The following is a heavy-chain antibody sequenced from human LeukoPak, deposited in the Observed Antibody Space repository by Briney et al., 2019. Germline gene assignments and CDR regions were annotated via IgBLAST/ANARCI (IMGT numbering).Heavy chain of an antibody. J-gene: IGHJ4*02. V-gene: IGHV3-7*03. D-gene: IGHD3-22*01. CDR3: ARDSFSRGSGYSDY. CDR1: GFIFSSYY. Sequence: GGSLRLSCAASGFIFSSYYMSWVRQAPGKGLEWVALINPDGSERYYVDSVKGRFTISRDNAKNSLYLQMNNLRAEDTAVYYCARDSFSRGSGYSDYWGQGTLVTVSS. CDR2: INPDGSER.